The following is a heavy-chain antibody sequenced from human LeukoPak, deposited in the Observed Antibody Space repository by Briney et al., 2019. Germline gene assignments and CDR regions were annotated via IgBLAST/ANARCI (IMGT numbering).Heavy chain of an antibody. D-gene: IGHD3-22*01. V-gene: IGHV4-59*01. CDR3: AREGIYYYDSSGYPGAFDI. CDR2: IYYSGST. CDR1: GGSISSYY. Sequence: PSETLSLTCTVSGGSISSYYWSWIRQPPGKGLEWIGYIYYSGSTNYNPSLKSRVTISVDTSRNQFSLKLSSVTAADTAVYYCAREGIYYYDSSGYPGAFDIWGQGTMVTVSS. J-gene: IGHJ3*02.